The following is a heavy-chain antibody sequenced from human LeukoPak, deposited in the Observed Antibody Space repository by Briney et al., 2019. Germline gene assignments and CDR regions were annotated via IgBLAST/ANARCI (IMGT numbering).Heavy chain of an antibody. V-gene: IGHV3-23*01. Sequence: PGGSLRLSCAASGFTFSSYWMHWVRQAPGKGLECVSSISGSGGSTYYADSVKGRFTISRDTSKNMLYLQMDSLRAEDTAVYYCAKDTPAYYASGYYYFDYWGQGTLVTVSS. D-gene: IGHD3-10*01. CDR3: AKDTPAYYASGYYYFDY. J-gene: IGHJ4*02. CDR1: GFTFSSYW. CDR2: ISGSGGST.